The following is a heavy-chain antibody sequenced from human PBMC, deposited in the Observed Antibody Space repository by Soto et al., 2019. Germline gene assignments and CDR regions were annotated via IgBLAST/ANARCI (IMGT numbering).Heavy chain of an antibody. CDR2: IYYSGST. Sequence: TLSLTCTVSGGSISSGDYYWSWIRQPPGKGLEWIGYIYYSGSTYYNPSLKSRVTISVDTSKNQFSLKLSSVTAADTAVYYCAREALDYVWGSYRYTGQNWFDPWGQGTLVTVSP. CDR1: GGSISSGDYY. V-gene: IGHV4-30-4*01. CDR3: AREALDYVWGSYRYTGQNWFDP. J-gene: IGHJ5*02. D-gene: IGHD3-16*02.